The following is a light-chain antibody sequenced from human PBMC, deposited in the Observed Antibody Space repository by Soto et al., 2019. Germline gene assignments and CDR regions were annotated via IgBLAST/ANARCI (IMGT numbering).Light chain of an antibody. CDR3: QQYGSSPRIT. CDR2: GAS. J-gene: IGKJ5*01. V-gene: IGKV3-20*01. Sequence: EIVLIQSPGTLSLSPGERATLSCRASQSVSSSYLAWYQQKPGQAPRLLIYGASSRATGIPDRFSGSGSGTDFTLTISRLEPEDFAVYYCQQYGSSPRITFGQGTRLGL. CDR1: QSVSSSY.